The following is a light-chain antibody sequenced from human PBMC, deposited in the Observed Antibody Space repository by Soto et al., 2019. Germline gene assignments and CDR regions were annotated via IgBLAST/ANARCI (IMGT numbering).Light chain of an antibody. V-gene: IGKV1-5*01. CDR1: QSIGTW. Sequence: DIQLTQSPSTLSASVGDRITITCRASQSIGTWLAWYQHRPGEGPELLIYDASSLKSGVPSRFSGSGSGTEFTPTISSLQPDDFATYYCQQYNTYSAFGQGTKVDI. J-gene: IGKJ1*01. CDR2: DAS. CDR3: QQYNTYSA.